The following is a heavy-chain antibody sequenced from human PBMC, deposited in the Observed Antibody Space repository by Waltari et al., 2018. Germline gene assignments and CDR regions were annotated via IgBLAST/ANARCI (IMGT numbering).Heavy chain of an antibody. D-gene: IGHD3-9*01. CDR2: IYYSWST. Sequence: QLQLQESGPGLVKPSETLSLTCTVSGGSISSSSYYWGWIRQPPGKGLEWIGSIYYSWSTYYNPSLKSRVTISVDTSKNQVSLKLSSVTAAETAVYYCARGTPELRYFDWLLWGCFFDYWGQGTLVTVSS. CDR3: ARGTPELRYFDWLLWGCFFDY. CDR1: GGSISSSSYY. J-gene: IGHJ4*02. V-gene: IGHV4-39*07.